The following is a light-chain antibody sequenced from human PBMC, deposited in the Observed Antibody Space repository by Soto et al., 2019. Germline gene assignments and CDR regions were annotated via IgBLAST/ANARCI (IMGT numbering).Light chain of an antibody. Sequence: DIQMTQSPSTLSASVGDRVTVTCRAGQSISSWLAWYQHKPGKAPNSLIYAASILQSGVPSGFGGGGSGTDFTLTVNSLKHEDFPTYYCQQGYTSAITVGQGTRLEI. CDR2: AAS. CDR3: QQGYTSAIT. CDR1: QSISSW. V-gene: IGKV1-5*01. J-gene: IGKJ5*01.